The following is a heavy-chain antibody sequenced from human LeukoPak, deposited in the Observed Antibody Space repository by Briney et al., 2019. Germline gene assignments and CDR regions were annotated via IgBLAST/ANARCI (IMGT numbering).Heavy chain of an antibody. CDR3: ARTHSGYDYDY. CDR1: GYTFTSHY. CDR2: INPSGGST. D-gene: IGHD5-12*01. Sequence: ASVKVSCKASGYTFTSHYTHWVRQAPGQGLEWMGIINPSGGSTSYAQKFQGRVTMTRDTSTSTVYMELSSLRSEDTAVYYCARTHSGYDYDYWGQGTLVTVSS. J-gene: IGHJ4*02. V-gene: IGHV1-46*01.